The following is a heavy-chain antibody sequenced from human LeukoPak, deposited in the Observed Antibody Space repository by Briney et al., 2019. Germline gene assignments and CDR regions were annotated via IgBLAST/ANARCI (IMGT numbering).Heavy chain of an antibody. CDR1: GYSISSGYY. CDR2: IYHSGST. J-gene: IGHJ6*03. CDR3: ARVGTTVTTLYYYYYMDV. D-gene: IGHD4-11*01. V-gene: IGHV4-38-2*02. Sequence: SETLSLTCTVSGYSISSGYYWGWIRQPPGKGLEWIGSIYHSGSTYYNPSLKSRVTISVDTSKNQFSLKLRSLTAADTAVYYCARVGTTVTTLYYYYYMDVWGKGTTVTVSS.